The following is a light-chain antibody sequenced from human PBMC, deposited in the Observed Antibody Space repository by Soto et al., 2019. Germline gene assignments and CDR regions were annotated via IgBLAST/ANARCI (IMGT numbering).Light chain of an antibody. CDR2: DDS. CDR3: LVWDSRSEHYV. Sequence: SYELTQSPSVSVAPGQTVSITCGGYNIGSKGVHWYQQKPGQAPVLVVYDDSDRRSGIPERFSGSNSGNTATLTITRVEAGDEADYHCLVWDSRSEHYVFGTGTKV. CDR1: NIGSKG. V-gene: IGLV3-21*02. J-gene: IGLJ1*01.